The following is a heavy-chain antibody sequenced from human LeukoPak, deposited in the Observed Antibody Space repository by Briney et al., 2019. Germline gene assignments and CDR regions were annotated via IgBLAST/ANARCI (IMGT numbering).Heavy chain of an antibody. Sequence: EASVKVSCKASGGTFSSYAISWVRQAPGQGLEWMGRIIPIFGTANYAQKFQVRVTITTDESTSTAYMELSSLRSEDTAVYYCARDVPYGGPIDYWGQGTLVTVSS. J-gene: IGHJ4*02. CDR3: ARDVPYGGPIDY. V-gene: IGHV1-69*05. CDR1: GGTFSSYA. D-gene: IGHD4/OR15-4a*01. CDR2: IIPIFGTA.